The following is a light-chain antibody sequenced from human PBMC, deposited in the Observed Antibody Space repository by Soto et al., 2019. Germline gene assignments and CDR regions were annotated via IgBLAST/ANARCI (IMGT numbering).Light chain of an antibody. V-gene: IGLV1-51*01. CDR1: ISNIVGNS. CDR3: GSWDSSLSAYV. CDR2: DDN. J-gene: IGLJ1*01. Sequence: VLTQATWVYAARGQKFTVSCSGSISNIVGNSVSWYQQLPGTAPKLLIYDDNKRPSGIPDRFSGSKYGTSATLGITGFQTGDEADYYCGSWDSSLSAYVFGTGTKVTVL.